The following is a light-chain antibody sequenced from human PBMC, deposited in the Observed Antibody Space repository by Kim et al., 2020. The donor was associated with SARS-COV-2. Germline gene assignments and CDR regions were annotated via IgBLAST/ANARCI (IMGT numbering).Light chain of an antibody. J-gene: IGKJ1*01. CDR1: QSVGSS. Sequence: EVVLTQSPATLSVSPGERATLTCRASQSVGSSLARYQQKPGQPPRLLISGASTRATGVPARFSGSGSGADFTLTISSLQSEDFAVYYCQQYNNWPPWTFGQGTKVDIK. V-gene: IGKV3-15*01. CDR3: QQYNNWPPWT. CDR2: GAS.